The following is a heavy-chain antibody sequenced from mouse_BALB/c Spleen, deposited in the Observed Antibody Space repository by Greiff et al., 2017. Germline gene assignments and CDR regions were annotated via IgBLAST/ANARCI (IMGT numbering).Heavy chain of an antibody. CDR3: ARSSLLRSYWYFDV. CDR2: IYPYNGGT. D-gene: IGHD1-2*01. CDR1: GYTFTDYN. J-gene: IGHJ1*01. Sequence: EVQLQQSGPELVKPGASVKISCKASGYTFTDYNMHWVKQSHGKSLEWIGYIYPYNGGTGYNQKFKSKATLTVDNSSSTAYMELRSLTSEDSAVYYCARSSLLRSYWYFDVWGAGTTVTVSS. V-gene: IGHV1S29*02.